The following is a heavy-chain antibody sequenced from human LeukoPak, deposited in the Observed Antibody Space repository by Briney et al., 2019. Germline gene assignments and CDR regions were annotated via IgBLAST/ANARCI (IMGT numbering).Heavy chain of an antibody. Sequence: SETLSLTCTVSGGSISSHYWSWIRQPPGKGLEWIGYIYYSGSSNYNPSLKSRVIKSVDTSKNHFSLNLSSVTAADTAVYYCARHRVSGSSYSALEYWGQGTLVTVSS. D-gene: IGHD1-26*01. CDR2: IYYSGSS. CDR1: GGSISSHY. V-gene: IGHV4-59*08. J-gene: IGHJ4*02. CDR3: ARHRVSGSSYSALEY.